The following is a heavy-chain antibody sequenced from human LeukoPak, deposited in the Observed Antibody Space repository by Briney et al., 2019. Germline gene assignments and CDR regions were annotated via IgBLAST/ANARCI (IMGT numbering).Heavy chain of an antibody. V-gene: IGHV1-8*02. D-gene: IGHD3-10*01. Sequence: GSAVKVSCKTCAYTFTDVYIHWLRQATGQGLKWMEWMNPNSGNTAYAQKLQGRITMTRNTAISTAYMELSSLRSYDPAVLYWRGVIGYAVDPWGQGTLVSVSS. CDR3: RGVIGYAVDP. CDR2: MNPNSGNT. CDR1: AYTFTDVY. J-gene: IGHJ5*02.